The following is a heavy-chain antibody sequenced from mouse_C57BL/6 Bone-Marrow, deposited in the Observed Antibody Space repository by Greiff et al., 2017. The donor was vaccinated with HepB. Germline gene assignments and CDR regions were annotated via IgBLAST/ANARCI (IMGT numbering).Heavy chain of an antibody. CDR2: ISYDGSN. D-gene: IGHD1-1*01. CDR1: GYSITSGYY. CDR3: ARGVDYGSSKYYFDY. V-gene: IGHV3-6*01. J-gene: IGHJ2*01. Sequence: EVQVVESGPGLVKPSQSLSLTCSVTGYSITSGYYWNWIRQFPGNKLEWMGYISYDGSNNYNPSLKNRISITRDTSKNQFFLKLNSVTTEDTATYYCARGVDYGSSKYYFDYWGQGTTLTVSS.